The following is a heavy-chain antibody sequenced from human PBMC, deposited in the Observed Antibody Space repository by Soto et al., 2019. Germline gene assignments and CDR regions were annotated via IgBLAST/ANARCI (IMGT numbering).Heavy chain of an antibody. Sequence: PSETLSLTCAVYGGSFSGYYWSWIRQPPGKGLEWIGEINHSGSTNYNPSLKSRVTISVDTSKNQFSLKLSSVTAADTAVYYCSRRVYCSGGSCYGHTDYWGQGILVTVSS. D-gene: IGHD2-15*01. CDR2: INHSGST. CDR3: SRRVYCSGGSCYGHTDY. V-gene: IGHV4-34*01. J-gene: IGHJ4*02. CDR1: GGSFSGYY.